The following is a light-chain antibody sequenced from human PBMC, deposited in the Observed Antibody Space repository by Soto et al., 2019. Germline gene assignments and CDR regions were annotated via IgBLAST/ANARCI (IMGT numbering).Light chain of an antibody. Sequence: EVVLTQSPATLSLSPGERATLSCTASQSISTYLTWYQHKPGQAPRLLIYDASRRAPGIPARFSGSGSGTDFTLTISSLEPEDFAVYSCQQRRNWPPLTFGGGNKVE. CDR1: QSISTY. CDR3: QQRRNWPPLT. V-gene: IGKV3-11*01. J-gene: IGKJ4*01. CDR2: DAS.